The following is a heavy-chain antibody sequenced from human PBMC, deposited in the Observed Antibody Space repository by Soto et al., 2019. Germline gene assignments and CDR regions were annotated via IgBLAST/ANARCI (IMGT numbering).Heavy chain of an antibody. CDR1: GYTFTSYG. J-gene: IGHJ6*03. CDR2: ISAYNGNT. D-gene: IGHD1-1*01. Sequence: ASVKVSCKASGYTFTSYGISWVRQAPGQGLEWMGWISAYNGNTNYAQKLQGRVTMTTDTSTSTAYMELRSLRSDDTAVYYCARSSGTTSLSIHYYYMDVWGKGTTVTAP. V-gene: IGHV1-18*01. CDR3: ARSSGTTSLSIHYYYMDV.